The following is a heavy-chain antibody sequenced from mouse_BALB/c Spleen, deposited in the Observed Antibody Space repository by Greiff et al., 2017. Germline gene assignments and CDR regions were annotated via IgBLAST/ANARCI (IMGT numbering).Heavy chain of an antibody. V-gene: IGHV5-4*02. CDR2: ISDGGSYT. CDR1: GFTFSDYY. Sequence: EVNVVESGGGLVKPGGSLKLSCAASGFTFSDYYMYWVRQTPEKRLEWVATISDGGSYTYYPDSVKGRFTISRDNAKNNLYLQMSSLKSEDTAMYYCARDNQGFAYWGQGTLVTVSA. J-gene: IGHJ3*01. CDR3: ARDNQGFAY.